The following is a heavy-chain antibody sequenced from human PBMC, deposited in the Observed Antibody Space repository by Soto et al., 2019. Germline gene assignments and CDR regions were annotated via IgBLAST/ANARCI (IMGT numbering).Heavy chain of an antibody. J-gene: IGHJ6*02. CDR2: ISYDGSNK. Sequence: QVQLVESGGGVVQPGRSLRLSCAASGFTFSSYGMHWVRQAPGKGLEWVAVISYDGSNKYYADSVKGRFTISRDNSKKTLYLQMNSLRAEDTAVYYCAKDWTWFGEFIEQDYYYGMDVWGQGTTVTVSS. D-gene: IGHD3-10*01. V-gene: IGHV3-30*18. CDR3: AKDWTWFGEFIEQDYYYGMDV. CDR1: GFTFSSYG.